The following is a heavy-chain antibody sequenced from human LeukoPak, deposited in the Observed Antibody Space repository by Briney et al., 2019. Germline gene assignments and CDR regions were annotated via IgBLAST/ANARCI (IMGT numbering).Heavy chain of an antibody. J-gene: IGHJ4*02. V-gene: IGHV4-59*01. CDR3: ARGSSGWLTFDY. CDR2: IYYSGST. Sequence: SETLSLTCTVSGGSISSYYWSWIRQPPGKGLEWIGYIYYSGSTNYDPSLKSRVTISVDTSKNQFSLKLSSVTAADTAVYYCARGSSGWLTFDYWGQGTLVTVSS. CDR1: GGSISSYY. D-gene: IGHD3-10*01.